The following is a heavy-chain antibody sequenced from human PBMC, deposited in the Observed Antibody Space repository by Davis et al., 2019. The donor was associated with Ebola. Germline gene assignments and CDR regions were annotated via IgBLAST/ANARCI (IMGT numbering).Heavy chain of an antibody. Sequence: GESLKISCAASGFTFSNYWMSWVRQAPGKGLVWVSRINSDGSRTSYADSVKGRFTISRDNAKKSLYLQMNSLRAEDTAVYYCARGLSVDYYFYTMDVWGQGTTVAVSS. CDR3: ARGLSVDYYFYTMDV. J-gene: IGHJ6*02. CDR1: GFTFSNYW. CDR2: INSDGSRT. V-gene: IGHV3-74*01.